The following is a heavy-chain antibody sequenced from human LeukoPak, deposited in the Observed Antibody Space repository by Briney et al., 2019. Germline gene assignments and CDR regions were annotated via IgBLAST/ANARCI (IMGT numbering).Heavy chain of an antibody. CDR3: ARHGVTAISPYYYCMDV. V-gene: IGHV5-51*01. Sequence: GESLKISCKGSGYSFTSYWIGWVRQMPGKGLEWMGIIYPGDPDTRYSPSFQGQVTISADKSISTAYLQWSSLKASDTAMYYCARHGVTAISPYYYCMDVWGKGTTVTVSS. CDR1: GYSFTSYW. J-gene: IGHJ6*03. D-gene: IGHD2-21*02. CDR2: IYPGDPDT.